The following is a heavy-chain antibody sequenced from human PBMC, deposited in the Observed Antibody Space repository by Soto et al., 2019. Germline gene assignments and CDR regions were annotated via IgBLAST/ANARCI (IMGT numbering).Heavy chain of an antibody. CDR2: IIPILGIA. Sequence: QVQLVQSGAEVKKPGSSVKVSCKASGGTFSSYTISWVRQAPGQGLEWMGRIIPILGIANYEQKFQGRVTITADKSTSTAYMELSSLRSEDTAVYYCARELGRDDAFDIWGQGTMVTVSS. CDR1: GGTFSSYT. D-gene: IGHD3-16*01. V-gene: IGHV1-69*02. J-gene: IGHJ3*02. CDR3: ARELGRDDAFDI.